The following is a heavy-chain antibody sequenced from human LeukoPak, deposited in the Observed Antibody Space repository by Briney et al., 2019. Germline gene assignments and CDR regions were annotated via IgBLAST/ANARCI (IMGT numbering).Heavy chain of an antibody. J-gene: IGHJ4*02. CDR3: GKGLYHDYSGIGDY. Sequence: GGSLRLSCAASGFTFSSYAMSWIRQAPGKGLEWVSAVSASGGNTYYADSVKGRFTISRDNSKNTLYLQVNSLRAEDTAVYYCGKGLYHDYSGIGDYWGQGTLVTVSS. CDR2: VSASGGNT. V-gene: IGHV3-23*01. D-gene: IGHD3-16*01. CDR1: GFTFSSYA.